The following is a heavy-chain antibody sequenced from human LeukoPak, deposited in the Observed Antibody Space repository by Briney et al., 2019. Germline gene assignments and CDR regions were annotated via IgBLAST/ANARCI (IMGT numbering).Heavy chain of an antibody. D-gene: IGHD6-19*01. J-gene: IGHJ3*02. CDR3: ARETIAVFGDAFDI. CDR1: EFTLSSYE. Sequence: PGGSLRLSCAASEFTLSSYEMNWVRQAPGKGLEWLSYIGGNNIYYADSVKGRFTISRDNAKNSLYLQMDSLRAEDTAVYYCARETIAVFGDAFDIWGQGTMVTVRS. CDR2: IGGNNI. V-gene: IGHV3-48*03.